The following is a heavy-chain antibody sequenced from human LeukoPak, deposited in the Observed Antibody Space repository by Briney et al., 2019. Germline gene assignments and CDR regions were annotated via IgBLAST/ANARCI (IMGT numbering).Heavy chain of an antibody. Sequence: GGSLRLSCAASGFTFSSYGMHWARQAPGKGLEWVAVISYDGSNKYYADSVKGRFTISRDNSKNTLYLQMNSLRAEDTAVYYCAKDLGATNWFDPWGQGTLVTVSS. CDR1: GFTFSSYG. J-gene: IGHJ5*02. CDR3: AKDLGATNWFDP. CDR2: ISYDGSNK. V-gene: IGHV3-30*18. D-gene: IGHD1-1*01.